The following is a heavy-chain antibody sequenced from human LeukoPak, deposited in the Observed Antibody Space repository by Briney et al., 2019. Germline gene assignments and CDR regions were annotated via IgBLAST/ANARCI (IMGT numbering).Heavy chain of an antibody. CDR2: LKEDGSDK. CDR1: GITFRTFW. V-gene: IGHV3-7*01. CDR3: ARDSAGYDY. J-gene: IGHJ4*02. D-gene: IGHD5-12*01. Sequence: PGGSLTLSCAASGITFRTFWMSWVRQAPGKGLVGVANLKEDGSDKYYADSVKGRFTISRDNAKNPLFRQMNSLRVDDTAIYYCARDSAGYDYWGQGTLVTVSS.